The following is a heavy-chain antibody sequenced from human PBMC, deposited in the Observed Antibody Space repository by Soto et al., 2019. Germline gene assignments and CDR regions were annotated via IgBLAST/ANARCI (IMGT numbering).Heavy chain of an antibody. V-gene: IGHV4-31*03. J-gene: IGHJ5*02. D-gene: IGHD2-2*01. CDR2: IYYSGST. Sequence: SETLSLTCTVSGGSISSGGYYWSWIRQHPGKGLEWIGYIYYSGSTYYNPSLKSRVTISVDTSKNQFSLKLSSVTAADTAVYYCAREVVVPAAKVHSWKRWFDPWGQGTLVTVSS. CDR1: GGSISSGGYY. CDR3: AREVVVPAAKVHSWKRWFDP.